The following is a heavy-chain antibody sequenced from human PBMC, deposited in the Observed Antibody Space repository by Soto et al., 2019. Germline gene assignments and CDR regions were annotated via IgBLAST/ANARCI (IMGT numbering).Heavy chain of an antibody. J-gene: IGHJ6*02. Sequence: QVQLQESGPGLVKPSQTLSLTCTVSGGSISSGGYYWSWIRQQPGKGLEWIGYIYYSGSTYYNPSLKSRVTISVDTSKNQFSLKLSSVTAADTAVYYCASETGYYDSSGYLHYYYGMDVWGQGTTVTVSS. CDR3: ASETGYYDSSGYLHYYYGMDV. CDR2: IYYSGST. D-gene: IGHD3-22*01. V-gene: IGHV4-31*03. CDR1: GGSISSGGYY.